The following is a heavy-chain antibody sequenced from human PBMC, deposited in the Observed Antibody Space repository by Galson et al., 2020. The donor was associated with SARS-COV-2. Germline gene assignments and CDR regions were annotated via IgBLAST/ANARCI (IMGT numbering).Heavy chain of an antibody. CDR3: ARETDDDTSSWYDN. J-gene: IGHJ5*02. V-gene: IGHV3-30*04. CDR1: GFTFSSSA. CDR2: ISYDGTTR. D-gene: IGHD3-22*01. Sequence: QLGESLKISCAASGFTFSSSAMHWVRQAPGKGLEWVAIISYDGTTRYKSDSVKGRFTISRDISKNTLYLQMNRLRPEDTGVYYCARETDDDTSSWYDNWGQGTLVTISP.